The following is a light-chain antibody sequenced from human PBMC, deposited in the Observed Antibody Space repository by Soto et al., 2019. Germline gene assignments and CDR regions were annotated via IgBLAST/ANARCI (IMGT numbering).Light chain of an antibody. V-gene: IGKV1-5*01. CDR1: QSISSW. CDR2: DAS. CDR3: QHYHNWPPWT. J-gene: IGKJ1*01. Sequence: DIQMTQSPSTLSASVGDRVTITCRASQSISSWLAWYQQKPGKAPKLLIYDASSLESGVPSRFSGSGSGTEFTLTISSLQSEDFAVYYCQHYHNWPPWTFGQGTKV.